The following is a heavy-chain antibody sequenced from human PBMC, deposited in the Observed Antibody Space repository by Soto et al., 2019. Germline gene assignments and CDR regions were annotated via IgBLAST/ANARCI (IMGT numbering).Heavy chain of an antibody. D-gene: IGHD2-8*01. CDR3: VRGYCTTDICSGDFQF. V-gene: IGHV1-46*04. CDR1: GYTFTDYF. Sequence: QVQLVQSGAEVKKPGASVKVSCKTSGYTFTDYFIHWVRQAPGQGLEWVGMIQPISGATGYAQKMRVRVTMTRDTSTTTVTMELGGLRSDDTALYSCVRGYCTTDICSGDFQFWGQGTLVTVSS. CDR2: IQPISGAT. J-gene: IGHJ1*01.